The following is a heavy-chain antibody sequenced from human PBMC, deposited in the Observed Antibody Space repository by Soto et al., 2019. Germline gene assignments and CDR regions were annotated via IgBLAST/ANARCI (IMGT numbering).Heavy chain of an antibody. CDR3: ASSLYGDLILGYGMDV. J-gene: IGHJ6*02. CDR1: GFTFSSYS. D-gene: IGHD4-17*01. V-gene: IGHV3-48*02. Sequence: ESGGGLVQPGGSLRLSCAASGFTFSSYSMNWVRQAPGKGLEWVSYISSSSSTIYYADSVKGRFTISRDNAKNSLYLQMNSLRDEDTAVYYCASSLYGDLILGYGMDVWGQGTTVTVSS. CDR2: ISSSSSTI.